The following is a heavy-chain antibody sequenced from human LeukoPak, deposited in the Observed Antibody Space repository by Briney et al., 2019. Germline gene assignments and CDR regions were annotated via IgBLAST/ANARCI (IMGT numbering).Heavy chain of an antibody. CDR1: GFTFSSYS. Sequence: GGSLRLSCAASGFTFSSYSMNWVRQAPGKGLEWVSSISSSSSYIYYADSVKGRFTTSRDNAKNSLYLQMNSLRAEDTAVYYCARDPSFPVVRFLEWLPPEYFDYWGQGTLVTVSS. D-gene: IGHD3-3*01. J-gene: IGHJ4*02. CDR2: ISSSSSYI. V-gene: IGHV3-21*01. CDR3: ARDPSFPVVRFLEWLPPEYFDY.